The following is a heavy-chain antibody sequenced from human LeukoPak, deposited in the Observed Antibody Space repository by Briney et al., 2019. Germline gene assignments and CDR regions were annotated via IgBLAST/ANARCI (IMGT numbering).Heavy chain of an antibody. Sequence: ASVKVSCKASGCTFTSYGISWVRQAPGQGLEWMGWISAYNGNTNYAQKLQGRVTMTTDTSTSTAYMELRSLGSDDTAVYYCARDAYLYCSSTSCYYNYWGQGTLVTVSS. J-gene: IGHJ4*02. CDR2: ISAYNGNT. V-gene: IGHV1-18*01. CDR3: ARDAYLYCSSTSCYYNY. D-gene: IGHD2-2*01. CDR1: GCTFTSYG.